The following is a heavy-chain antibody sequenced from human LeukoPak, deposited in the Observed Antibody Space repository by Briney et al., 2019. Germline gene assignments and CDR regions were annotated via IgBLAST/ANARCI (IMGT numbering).Heavy chain of an antibody. Sequence: SETLSLTCTVSGGSISSYYWSCIRQPPGKGLEWIGYIFDNGNTNYNPSLKSRVTISLDTSKNQFSLKLSSVTAADTAVYYCARARYYYGHYFDYWGQGTLVTVSS. J-gene: IGHJ4*02. CDR3: ARARYYYGHYFDY. D-gene: IGHD3-10*01. CDR2: IFDNGNT. V-gene: IGHV4-59*01. CDR1: GGSISSYY.